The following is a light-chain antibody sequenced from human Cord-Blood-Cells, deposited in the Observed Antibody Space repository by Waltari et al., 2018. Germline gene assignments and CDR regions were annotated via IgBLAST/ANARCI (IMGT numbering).Light chain of an antibody. CDR3: QQSYSTPQVT. V-gene: IGKV1-39*01. CDR2: AAS. Sequence: DIQMTQSPSSPSASVGDRVTITCRASQSISSYLNWYQQKPGKAPKLLIYAASSLQSGVPSRFSGSGSGTDFTLTISSLQPEDFATYYCQQSYSTPQVTFGGGTKVEIK. J-gene: IGKJ4*01. CDR1: QSISSY.